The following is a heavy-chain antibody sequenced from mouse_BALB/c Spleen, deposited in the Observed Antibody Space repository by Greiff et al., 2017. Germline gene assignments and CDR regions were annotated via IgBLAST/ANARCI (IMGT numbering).Heavy chain of an antibody. CDR3: ARGTTAPYYYAMDY. Sequence: EVKVVESGGGLVKPGGSLKLSCAASGFTFSSYAMSWVRQTPEKRLEWVASISSGGSTYYPDSVKGRFTISRDNARNILYLQMSSLRSEDTAMYYCARGTTAPYYYAMDYWGQGTSVTVSS. CDR2: ISSGGST. D-gene: IGHD1-2*01. V-gene: IGHV5-6-5*01. CDR1: GFTFSSYA. J-gene: IGHJ4*01.